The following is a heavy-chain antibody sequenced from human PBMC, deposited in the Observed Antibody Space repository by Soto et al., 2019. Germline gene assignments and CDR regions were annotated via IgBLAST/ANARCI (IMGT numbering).Heavy chain of an antibody. D-gene: IGHD3-10*01. Sequence: GGSLRLSCAASGFTFSNAWMSWVRQAPGKGLEWVGRIKSKTDGGTTDYAAPVKGRFTISRDDSKNTLYLQMNSLKTEDTAVYYCTTDYYGSGTAPRFDPWGQGTLVTVS. J-gene: IGHJ5*02. V-gene: IGHV3-15*01. CDR2: IKSKTDGGTT. CDR3: TTDYYGSGTAPRFDP. CDR1: GFTFSNAW.